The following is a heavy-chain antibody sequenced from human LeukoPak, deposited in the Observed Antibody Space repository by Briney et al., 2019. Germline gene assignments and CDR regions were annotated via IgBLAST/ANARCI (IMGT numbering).Heavy chain of an antibody. Sequence: GGSLRLSCAASGFTFSSYSMNWVRQAPGKGLEWVSSISSSSSYIYYADSVKGRFTISRDNSKNTLYLQMNSLRAEDTAVYYCARDRCSGGSCYGYYYGMDVWGQGTTVTVSS. V-gene: IGHV3-21*01. J-gene: IGHJ6*02. CDR1: GFTFSSYS. CDR3: ARDRCSGGSCYGYYYGMDV. CDR2: ISSSSSYI. D-gene: IGHD2-15*01.